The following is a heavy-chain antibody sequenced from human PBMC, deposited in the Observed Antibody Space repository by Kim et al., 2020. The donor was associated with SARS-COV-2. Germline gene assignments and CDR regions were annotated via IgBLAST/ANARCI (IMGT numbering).Heavy chain of an antibody. V-gene: IGHV2-5*02. D-gene: IGHD3-3*01. CDR1: GFSLSTSGVG. Sequence: SGPTLVNPTQTLTLTCTFSGFSLSTSGVGVGWIRQPPGKALEWLALIYWDDDKRYSPSLKSRLTITKDTSKNQVVLTMTNMDPVDTASYYCAHRLPFDFWSGPSTWFDPWGQGTLVTVSS. CDR2: IYWDDDK. J-gene: IGHJ5*02. CDR3: AHRLPFDFWSGPSTWFDP.